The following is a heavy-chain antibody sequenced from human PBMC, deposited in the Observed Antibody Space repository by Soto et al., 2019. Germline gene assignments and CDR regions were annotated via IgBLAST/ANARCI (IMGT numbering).Heavy chain of an antibody. Sequence: ASVKVSCKASGGTFSSYTISWVRQAPGQGLEWMGRIIPILGIANYAQKFQGRVTITADKSTSTAYMELSSLRSEDTAVYYCARLIPAYGDYPDAFDIWGQGTMVTVSS. CDR1: GGTFSSYT. CDR2: IIPILGIA. D-gene: IGHD4-17*01. V-gene: IGHV1-69*02. J-gene: IGHJ3*02. CDR3: ARLIPAYGDYPDAFDI.